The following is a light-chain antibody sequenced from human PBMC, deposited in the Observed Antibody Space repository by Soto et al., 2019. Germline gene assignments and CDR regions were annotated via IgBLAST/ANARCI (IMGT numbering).Light chain of an antibody. V-gene: IGKV2-28*01. CDR3: MQALQTPYT. J-gene: IGKJ2*01. CDR2: SGS. Sequence: DIVMTQSPLSLPVTPGEPASISCRSSQSLLHSNGYNYFNWYLQKPGQSPQLLIYSGSNRASGVPERFGGSGSGTDVTLKINRVEAEDVGVYYCMQALQTPYTFGQGTKLEIK. CDR1: QSLLHSNGYNY.